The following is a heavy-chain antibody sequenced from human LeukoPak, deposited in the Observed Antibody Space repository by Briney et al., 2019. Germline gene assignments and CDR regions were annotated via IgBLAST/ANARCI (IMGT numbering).Heavy chain of an antibody. CDR2: IKSKTDGGTT. CDR1: GFTFSNVW. Sequence: GGSLRLSCAASGFTFSNVWMSWVRQAPGKGLEWVGRIKSKTDGGTTDYAAPVKGRFTISRDDSKNTLYLQMNSLKTEDTAVYYCTTVTYYYYYYMDVWGKGTTVTVSS. V-gene: IGHV3-15*01. CDR3: TTVTYYYYYYMDV. J-gene: IGHJ6*03.